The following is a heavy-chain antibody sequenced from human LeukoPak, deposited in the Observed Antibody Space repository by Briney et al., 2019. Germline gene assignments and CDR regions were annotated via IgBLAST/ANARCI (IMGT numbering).Heavy chain of an antibody. CDR1: GFTFSSYS. CDR2: ISSSSSYI. D-gene: IGHD7-27*01. J-gene: IGHJ4*02. Sequence: GGSLRLSCAASGFTFSSYSMNWVRQAPGKGLEWVSSISSSSSYIYYADSVKGRFTISRDNAKNSLYLQMNSLRAEDTAVYYCARETPGAGHFDYWGQGSLVTVSS. CDR3: ARETPGAGHFDY. V-gene: IGHV3-21*01.